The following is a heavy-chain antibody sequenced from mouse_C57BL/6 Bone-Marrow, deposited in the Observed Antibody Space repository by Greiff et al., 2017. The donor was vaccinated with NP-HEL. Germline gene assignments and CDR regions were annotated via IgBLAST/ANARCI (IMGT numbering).Heavy chain of an antibody. J-gene: IGHJ1*03. CDR2: IYPRSGNT. CDR1: GYTFTSYG. V-gene: IGHV1-81*01. D-gene: IGHD1-1*01. CDR3: AREAVYCYGSRYFDV. Sequence: VQLQQSGAELVRPGASVKLSCKASGYTFTSYGISWVKQRTGQGLEWIGEIYPRSGNTYYNEKFKGKATLTADKSSSTAYMELRSLTSEDSAVDFCAREAVYCYGSRYFDVWGTGTTVTVSS.